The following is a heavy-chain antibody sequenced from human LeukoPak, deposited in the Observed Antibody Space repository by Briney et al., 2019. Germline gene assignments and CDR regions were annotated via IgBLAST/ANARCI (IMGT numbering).Heavy chain of an antibody. CDR1: GFTFDDYG. D-gene: IGHD6-13*01. Sequence: GGSLRLSCAASGFTFDDYGMSWVRQAPGKGLEWVSGINWNGGSTGYADSVKGRFTISRDNAKNSLYLQMNSLRAEDTALYYCAKGISSSSEPNWGQGTLVTVSS. J-gene: IGHJ4*02. V-gene: IGHV3-20*04. CDR2: INWNGGST. CDR3: AKGISSSSEPN.